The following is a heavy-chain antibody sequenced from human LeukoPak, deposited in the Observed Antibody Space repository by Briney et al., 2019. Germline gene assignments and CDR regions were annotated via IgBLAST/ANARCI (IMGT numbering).Heavy chain of an antibody. CDR2: INHSGST. J-gene: IGHJ4*02. Sequence: SETLSLTCAVYGGSFSGYYWSWIRQPPGKGLEWIGEINHSGSTNYNPSLKSRVTISVDTSKNQFSLKLSSVTAADTAVYYCASFKSSGWYRFGYWGQGTLVTVSS. V-gene: IGHV4-34*01. CDR3: ASFKSSGWYRFGY. D-gene: IGHD6-19*01. CDR1: GGSFSGYY.